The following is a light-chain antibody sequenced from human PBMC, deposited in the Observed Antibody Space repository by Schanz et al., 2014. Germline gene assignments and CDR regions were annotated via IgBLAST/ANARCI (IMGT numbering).Light chain of an antibody. CDR2: EVT. J-gene: IGLJ2*01. CDR1: SSDVGGYNY. CDR3: QSYDSSLSYVV. Sequence: QSALTQPPSASGSPGQSVTISCTGTSSDVGGYNYVSWYQQHPGKAPKVMIYEVTKRPSGVPDRYSGSKSGTSASLAITGLQAEDEADYYCQSYDSSLSYVVFGGGTKLTVL. V-gene: IGLV2-8*01.